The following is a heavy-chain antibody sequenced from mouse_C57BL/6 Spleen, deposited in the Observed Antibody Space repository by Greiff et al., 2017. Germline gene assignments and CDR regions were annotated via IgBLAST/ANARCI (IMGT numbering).Heavy chain of an antibody. CDR1: GFNIKDDY. Sequence: EVQLQQSGAELVRPGASVKLSCTASGFNIKDDYMHWVKQRPEQGLEWIGWIDPENGDTEYASKFQGKATITADTSSNTAYLQLSSLTSEDTAVYYCTTGSNYAWFAYWGKGTLVTVSA. V-gene: IGHV14-4*01. D-gene: IGHD2-5*01. CDR2: IDPENGDT. CDR3: TTGSNYAWFAY. J-gene: IGHJ3*01.